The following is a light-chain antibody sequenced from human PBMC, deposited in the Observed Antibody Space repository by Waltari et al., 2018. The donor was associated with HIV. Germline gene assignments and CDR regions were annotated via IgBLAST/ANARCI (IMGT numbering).Light chain of an antibody. CDR3: LLSYAGSRPVV. V-gene: IGLV7-46*01. J-gene: IGLJ2*01. Sequence: QAVVTQEPSLTVSPGGTVTLPCGSSSGTVPRGHHPYGFQQRPGQAPRTLIYDTTYKHTWTPARFSGSLLGGKAALTLSGAQPEDEADYYCLLSYAGSRPVVFGGGTKLTVL. CDR2: DTT. CDR1: SGTVPRGHH.